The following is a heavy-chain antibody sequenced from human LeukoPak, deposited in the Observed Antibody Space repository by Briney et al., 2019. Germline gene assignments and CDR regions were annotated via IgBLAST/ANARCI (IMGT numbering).Heavy chain of an antibody. Sequence: SETLSLTCAVYGGSFSGYYWSWIRQPPGKGLEWIGEINYSGSTNYNPSLKSRVTISVDKSKNQFSLKLSSVTAADTAVYYCARDPGGSYPLDYWGQGTLVTVSS. J-gene: IGHJ4*02. CDR2: INYSGST. D-gene: IGHD1-26*01. CDR3: ARDPGGSYPLDY. V-gene: IGHV4-34*01. CDR1: GGSFSGYY.